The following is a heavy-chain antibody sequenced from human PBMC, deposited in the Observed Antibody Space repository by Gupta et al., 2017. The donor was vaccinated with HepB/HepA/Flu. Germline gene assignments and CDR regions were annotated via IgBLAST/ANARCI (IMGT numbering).Heavy chain of an antibody. CDR2: IFSNDEK. D-gene: IGHD1-26*01. CDR1: GFSLSNARMG. CDR3: ARIRVVGATKYYYYGMDV. Sequence: QVTLKESGPVLVKPTETLTLTCTVSGFSLSNARMGVSWIRQPPGKALEWLAHIFSNDEKSYSTSLKSRLTISKDTSKSQVVLTMTNMDPVDTATYYCARIRVVGATKYYYYGMDVWGQGTTVTVSS. V-gene: IGHV2-26*01. J-gene: IGHJ6*02.